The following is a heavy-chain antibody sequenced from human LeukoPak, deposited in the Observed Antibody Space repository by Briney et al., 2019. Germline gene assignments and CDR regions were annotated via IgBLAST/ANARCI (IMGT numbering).Heavy chain of an antibody. V-gene: IGHV3-11*04. CDR3: ARDPEDYDFWSGHYYYYYYYMDV. J-gene: IGHJ6*03. D-gene: IGHD3-3*01. Sequence: GGSLRLSCAASGFTFSDYYMSWIRQAPGKGLEWVSYISSSGSTIYYADSVKGRFTISRDNAKNSLYLQMNSLRAEDTAVYYCARDPEDYDFWSGHYYYYYYYMDVWGKGTTVTVSS. CDR1: GFTFSDYY. CDR2: ISSSGSTI.